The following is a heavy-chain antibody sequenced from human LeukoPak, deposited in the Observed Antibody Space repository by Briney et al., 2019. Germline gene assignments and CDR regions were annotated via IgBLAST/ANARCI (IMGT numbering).Heavy chain of an antibody. V-gene: IGHV3-53*01. CDR2: IYSGGGT. D-gene: IGHD4-23*01. J-gene: IGHJ4*02. CDR3: ARAGGSAAHGGNDY. Sequence: GGALRLSCAASGFTVSSNYTSWVRQAPGEGLEWVSVIYSGGGTYYADSVKGRFNISRDNSKNTLYLKMNSLRAEDTAVYYCARAGGSAAHGGNDYWGQGTLVTVSS. CDR1: GFTVSSNY.